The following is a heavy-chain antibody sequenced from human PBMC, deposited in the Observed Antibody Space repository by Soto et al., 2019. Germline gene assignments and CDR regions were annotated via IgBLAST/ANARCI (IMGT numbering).Heavy chain of an antibody. Sequence: EVQLVESGGGLVQPGGSLRLSCAASGFTFSSYWRHWVRQAPGKGLVWVSRINSDGSSTSYADSVKGRFTISRDNAKNTLYLQMNRLRAEDTAVYYCARGDIVVVPAAMPDYYGMDVWGQGTTVTVSS. V-gene: IGHV3-74*01. D-gene: IGHD2-2*01. CDR2: INSDGSST. CDR3: ARGDIVVVPAAMPDYYGMDV. J-gene: IGHJ6*02. CDR1: GFTFSSYW.